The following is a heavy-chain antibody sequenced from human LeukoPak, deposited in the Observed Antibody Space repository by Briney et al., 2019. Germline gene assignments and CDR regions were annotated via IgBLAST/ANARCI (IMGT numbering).Heavy chain of an antibody. D-gene: IGHD4/OR15-4a*01. CDR3: ARDSYSDDGAFNDLFDS. CDR1: GVSITNYY. J-gene: IGHJ5*01. CDR2: AHYSGGA. Sequence: KASETLSLTCTVSGVSITNYYWSWIRQSPAKGLEWIGYAHYSGGANSNPSLKHRVTISLDTSKKQFSLKFSSVTAADTAVYYCARDSYSDDGAFNDLFDSWGQGTLVTVSS. V-gene: IGHV4-59*01.